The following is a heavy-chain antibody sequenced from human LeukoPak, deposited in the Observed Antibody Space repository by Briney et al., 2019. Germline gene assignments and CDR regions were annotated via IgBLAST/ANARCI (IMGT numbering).Heavy chain of an antibody. CDR3: ARDHLWSFDY. CDR1: GFIFSSYS. Sequence: GGSLRLSCAASGFIFSSYSMIWVRQAPGKGLEWLSYITTDGSTTSYADSVRGRFTISRDNGQNSLYLQMNTLRAEDTAVYYCARDHLWSFDYWGRGTLVTVSS. V-gene: IGHV3-48*04. D-gene: IGHD3-3*02. CDR2: ITTDGSTT. J-gene: IGHJ4*02.